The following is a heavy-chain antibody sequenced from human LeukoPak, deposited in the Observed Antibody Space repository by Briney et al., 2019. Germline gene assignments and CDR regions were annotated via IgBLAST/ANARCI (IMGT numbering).Heavy chain of an antibody. CDR1: GFTFSNAW. J-gene: IGHJ4*02. Sequence: GGSLRLSCAASGFTFSNAWMSWVRQAPGTGLEWVGRIKSKTDGGTTDYAAPVKGRFTISRDDSKNTLYLQMNSLKTEDTAVYYCTTDSPAVGATVLWGQGTLVTVSS. CDR3: TTDSPAVGATVL. V-gene: IGHV3-15*01. D-gene: IGHD1-26*01. CDR2: IKSKTDGGTT.